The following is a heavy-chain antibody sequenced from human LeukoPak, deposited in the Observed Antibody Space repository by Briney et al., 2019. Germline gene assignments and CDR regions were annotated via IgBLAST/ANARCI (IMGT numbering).Heavy chain of an antibody. J-gene: IGHJ4*02. Sequence: GGSLRLSCAASGFTFSSYSMNWVRQAPGKGLEWVSSISSVSSYIYYADSVKGRFTISRDNAKNSLYLQMNSLRAEDTAVYYCARILDSAWGELGYWGQGTLVTVSS. CDR3: ARILDSAWGELGY. V-gene: IGHV3-21*01. CDR2: ISSVSSYI. D-gene: IGHD6-19*01. CDR1: GFTFSSYS.